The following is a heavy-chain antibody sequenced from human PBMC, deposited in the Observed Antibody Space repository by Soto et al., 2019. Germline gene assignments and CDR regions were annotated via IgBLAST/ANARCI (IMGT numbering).Heavy chain of an antibody. Sequence: SLTCTVSGGSISSYYWSWIRQPPGKGLEWIGYIYYSGSTNYNPSLKSRVTISVDTSKNQFSLKLSSVTAADTAVYYCARERGYYYGSGSYIWFDPWGQGTLVTVSS. CDR3: ARERGYYYGSGSYIWFDP. J-gene: IGHJ5*02. V-gene: IGHV4-59*01. D-gene: IGHD3-10*01. CDR1: GGSISSYY. CDR2: IYYSGST.